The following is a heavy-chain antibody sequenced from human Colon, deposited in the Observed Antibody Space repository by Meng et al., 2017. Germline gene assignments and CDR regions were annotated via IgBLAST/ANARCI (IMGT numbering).Heavy chain of an antibody. CDR2: IRSKANSYAT. CDR1: GFTFSGPA. D-gene: IGHD3-10*01. V-gene: IGHV3-73*01. J-gene: IGHJ6*02. Sequence: GGPLRPSCAASGFTFSGPAMHWVRQASGKGLEWVGRIRSKANSYATAYAASVKGRFTISRDDSKNTAYLQMNSLKTEDTAVYYCTRLSSRGVIITARPYYYYGMDVWGQGTTVTVSS. CDR3: TRLSSRGVIITARPYYYYGMDV.